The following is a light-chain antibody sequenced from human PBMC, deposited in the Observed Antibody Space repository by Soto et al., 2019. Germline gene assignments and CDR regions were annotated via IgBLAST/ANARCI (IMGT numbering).Light chain of an antibody. Sequence: EIVMTQSPATLSVSPGERATLSCRASQSVSGNLAWYQQKPGQAPRLLIYGASARATGIPARFSGSGSGTEFTLTISSLQSEDFAVYYCQQYNNWPPWTFGQGTKVEIK. V-gene: IGKV3-15*01. J-gene: IGKJ1*01. CDR1: QSVSGN. CDR3: QQYNNWPPWT. CDR2: GAS.